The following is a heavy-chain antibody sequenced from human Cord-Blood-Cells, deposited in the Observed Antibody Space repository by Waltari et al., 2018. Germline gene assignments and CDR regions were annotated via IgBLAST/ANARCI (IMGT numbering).Heavy chain of an antibody. V-gene: IGHV1-2*02. CDR1: GYTFTGYS. J-gene: IGHJ6*02. CDR2: VNPNSGGT. D-gene: IGHD2-8*02. CDR3: ARDTERHYYYGMDV. Sequence: QVQLVQSGAEVKKPGASVKVSCKASGYTFTGYSMHWVRQPPGQGLEWMGWVNPNSGGTAYAKKVQGRVTMTRNTSISTAYMELSRLRSDDTAVYYWARDTERHYYYGMDVWGQGTTVTVSS.